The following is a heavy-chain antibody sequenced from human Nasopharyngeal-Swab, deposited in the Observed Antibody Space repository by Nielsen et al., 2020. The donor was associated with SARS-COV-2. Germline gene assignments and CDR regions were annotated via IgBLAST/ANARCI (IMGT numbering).Heavy chain of an antibody. J-gene: IGHJ4*02. D-gene: IGHD3-3*01. V-gene: IGHV6-1*01. CDR3: ARGRDFSFDS. CDR2: TLYRSKWYN. Sequence: SQTLSLTCAIPGDSVSSHSAGWHWLRHSPWRGLEWLGRTLYRSKWYNDYAESVKSRIAVNPDTSKNQFSLQLNSVTPEDTAVYYCARGRDFSFDSWGQGTLVTASS. CDR1: GDSVSSHSAG.